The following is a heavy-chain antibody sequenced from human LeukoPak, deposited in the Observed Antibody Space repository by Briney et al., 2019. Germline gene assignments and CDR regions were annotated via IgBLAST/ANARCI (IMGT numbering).Heavy chain of an antibody. CDR3: AKDASGDLSSFDY. J-gene: IGHJ4*02. CDR2: ISGSGGST. CDR1: GFTFSSYA. D-gene: IGHD2-21*02. V-gene: IGHV3-23*01. Sequence: TGGSLRLSCVASGFTFSSYAMSWVRQAPGKGLEWVSGISGSGGSTYHADSVRGRITVSRGNSKNTLYLQMNSLRAEDTAVYYCAKDASGDLSSFDYWGQGTLVTVSS.